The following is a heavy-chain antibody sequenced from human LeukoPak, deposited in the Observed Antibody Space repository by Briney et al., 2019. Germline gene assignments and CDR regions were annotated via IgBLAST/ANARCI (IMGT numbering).Heavy chain of an antibody. J-gene: IGHJ5*02. D-gene: IGHD6-13*01. CDR3: ARDASRSSFDP. V-gene: IGHV3-74*01. CDR1: RFTFSSYW. CDR2: INSDGSST. Sequence: GGSLRLSCAASRFTFSSYWMHWVRQAPGKGLVWVSRINSDGSSTSYADSVKGRFTISRDNAKNTLYLQMNSLRAEDTAVYYCARDASRSSFDPWGQGTLVTVSS.